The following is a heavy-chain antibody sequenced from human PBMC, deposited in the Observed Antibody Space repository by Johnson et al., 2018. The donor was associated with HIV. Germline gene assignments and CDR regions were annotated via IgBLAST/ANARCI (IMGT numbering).Heavy chain of an antibody. J-gene: IGHJ3*02. D-gene: IGHD1-26*01. CDR1: GFTFSSYG. Sequence: QMSLVESGGGVVQPGRSLRLSCAASGFTFSSYGMHWVRQAPGKGLEWVAVISYDGSNKYYADSVKGRFAIYRDNSKNTLYLPMNSLRAEATAVYFCPRDWDLDAFDIRGQGTMVTVSS. CDR3: PRDWDLDAFDI. V-gene: IGHV3-30*03. CDR2: ISYDGSNK.